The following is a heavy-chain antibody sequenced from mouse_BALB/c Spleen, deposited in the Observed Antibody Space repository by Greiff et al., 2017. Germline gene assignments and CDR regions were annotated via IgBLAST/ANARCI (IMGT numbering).Heavy chain of an antibody. Sequence: VQLQQSGAELARPGASVKLSCKASGYTFTSYWMQWVKQRPGQGLEWIGAIYPGDGDTRYTQKFKGKATLTADKSSSTAYMQLSSLASEDSAVYYCAREGEVLYYAMDYWGQGTSVTVSS. CDR2: IYPGDGDT. V-gene: IGHV1-87*01. CDR3: AREGEVLYYAMDY. D-gene: IGHD2-14*01. J-gene: IGHJ4*01. CDR1: GYTFTSYW.